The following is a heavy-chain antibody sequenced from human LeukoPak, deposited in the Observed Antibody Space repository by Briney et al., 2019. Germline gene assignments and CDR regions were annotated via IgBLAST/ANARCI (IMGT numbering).Heavy chain of an antibody. CDR3: TRRREMTTLVYAFDI. Sequence: SGPTLVNPTQTLTQTCTFSGFSLTTTGVGVGWIRQPPGKALEWLALIYWNDDKRYSPSLKSRLTITKDTSKNQVVLTMTNMDPVDTATYYCTRRREMTTLVYAFDIWGQGTMVTVSS. CDR1: GFSLTTTGVG. V-gene: IGHV2-5*01. D-gene: IGHD5-24*01. J-gene: IGHJ3*02. CDR2: IYWNDDK.